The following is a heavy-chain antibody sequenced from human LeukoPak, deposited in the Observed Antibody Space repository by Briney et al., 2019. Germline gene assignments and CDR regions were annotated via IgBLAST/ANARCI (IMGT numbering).Heavy chain of an antibody. V-gene: IGHV3-23*01. CDR1: GFTFSSYA. D-gene: IGHD3-9*01. CDR2: ISGSGGST. CDR3: AKDPPPYYDILTGYLNFDY. J-gene: IGHJ4*02. Sequence: GGSLRLSCAASGFTFSSYAMSWVRQAPGKGLEWVSAISGSGGSTYYADSVKGRFTISRDNSKNTLYLQMNSLRAEDTAVYYCAKDPPPYYDILTGYLNFDYWGQGTLVTVSS.